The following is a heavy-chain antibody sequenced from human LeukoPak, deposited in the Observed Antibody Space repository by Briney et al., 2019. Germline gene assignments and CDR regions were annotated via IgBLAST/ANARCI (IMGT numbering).Heavy chain of an antibody. CDR1: GGSISSSSYY. D-gene: IGHD6-19*01. CDR3: ARHQQWLVFDY. V-gene: IGHV4-39*01. Sequence: SETLSLTCTVSGGSISSSSYYWGWIRQPPGKGVEWIGSIYYSGSTYYNPSLKSRVTISVDTSKNQFSLKLSSVTAADTAVYYCARHQQWLVFDYWGQGTLVTVSS. CDR2: IYYSGST. J-gene: IGHJ4*02.